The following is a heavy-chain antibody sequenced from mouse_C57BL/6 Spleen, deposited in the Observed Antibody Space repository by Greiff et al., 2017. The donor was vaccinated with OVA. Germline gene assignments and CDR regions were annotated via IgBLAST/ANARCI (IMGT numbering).Heavy chain of an antibody. J-gene: IGHJ3*01. V-gene: IGHV1-54*01. CDR2: INPGSGGT. Sequence: QVQLQQSGAELVRPGTSVKVSCKASGYAFTNYLIEWVQQRPGQGLEWIGVINPGSGGTNYNEKFKGKATLTADKSSSTAYMQLSSLTSEDSAVYFCARDESSYGFAYWGQGTLVTVSA. CDR1: GYAFTNYL. D-gene: IGHD1-1*01. CDR3: ARDESSYGFAY.